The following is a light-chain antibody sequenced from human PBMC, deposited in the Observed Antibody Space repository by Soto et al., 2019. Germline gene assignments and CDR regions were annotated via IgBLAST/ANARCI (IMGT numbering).Light chain of an antibody. J-gene: IGKJ4*02. CDR3: QQTYFTAGT. V-gene: IGKV1-39*01. Sequence: DIHMTQSPSSLSAAVGDRVTITCRASQSISGYLNWYQQKPGKAPELLIYAASSLQSGVPSRFSGSVSATDFTLTISSLQPEDVATYYCQQTYFTAGTFGGGTKVDIK. CDR2: AAS. CDR1: QSISGY.